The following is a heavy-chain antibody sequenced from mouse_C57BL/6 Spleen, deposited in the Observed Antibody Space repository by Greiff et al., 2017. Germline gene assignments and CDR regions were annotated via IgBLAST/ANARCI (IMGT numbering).Heavy chain of an antibody. CDR3: AQGGRGSSPFDY. V-gene: IGHV1-80*01. D-gene: IGHD1-1*01. J-gene: IGHJ2*01. Sequence: VQLQQSGAELVKPGASVKISCKASGYAFSSYWMNWVKQRPGKGLEWIGQIYPGDGDTNYNGKFKGKATLTADKSSSTAYMQLSSLTYEDSAVDICAQGGRGSSPFDYWGQGTTLTVSS. CDR2: IYPGDGDT. CDR1: GYAFSSYW.